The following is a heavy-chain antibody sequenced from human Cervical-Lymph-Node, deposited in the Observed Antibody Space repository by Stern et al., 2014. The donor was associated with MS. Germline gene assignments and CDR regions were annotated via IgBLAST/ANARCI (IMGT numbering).Heavy chain of an antibody. D-gene: IGHD4-17*01. Sequence: QVQLVQSGAEVKKPGASVKVSCKVSGYTLTELSMHWVRQAPGKGLEWMGGFDPEDGETIYAQKFQGRVTMTEDTSTDTAYMELSSLRSDDTAVYFCARDGSYEAYGDHATSVFDHWGQGTLVTVSS. V-gene: IGHV1-24*01. CDR2: FDPEDGET. J-gene: IGHJ4*02. CDR1: GYTLTELS. CDR3: ARDGSYEAYGDHATSVFDH.